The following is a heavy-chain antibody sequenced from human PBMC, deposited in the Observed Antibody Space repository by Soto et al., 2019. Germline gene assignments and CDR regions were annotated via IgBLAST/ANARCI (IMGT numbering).Heavy chain of an antibody. J-gene: IGHJ4*02. Sequence: SGPTLVNPTQTLTLTCTFSGCSLSASGVGVGWIRQPPGKALEWLALIYWNDDKRYSPSLKSRLTITKDTSKNQVVLTMTNMDPVDTATYYCVHSTFEYSTLQYFDYWGQGTLVTVSS. D-gene: IGHD6-6*01. CDR1: GCSLSASGVG. CDR3: VHSTFEYSTLQYFDY. V-gene: IGHV2-5*01. CDR2: IYWNDDK.